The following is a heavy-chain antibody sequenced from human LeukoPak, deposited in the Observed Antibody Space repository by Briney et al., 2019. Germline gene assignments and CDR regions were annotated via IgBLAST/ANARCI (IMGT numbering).Heavy chain of an antibody. CDR1: GYTFTSYG. CDR2: ISAYNGNT. V-gene: IGHV1-18*01. CDR3: ARDSADCSGGSCYSAEYFQH. D-gene: IGHD2-15*01. J-gene: IGHJ1*01. Sequence: ASVKVSCKASGYTFTSYGISWVRQAPGQGLEWMGWISAYNGNTNYAQKLQGRVTMTTDTSTSTAYMELKNLTSDDTAVYYCARDSADCSGGSCYSAEYFQHWGQGTLVTVSS.